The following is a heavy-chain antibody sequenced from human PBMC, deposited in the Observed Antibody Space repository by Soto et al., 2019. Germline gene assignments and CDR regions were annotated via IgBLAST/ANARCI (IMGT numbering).Heavy chain of an antibody. V-gene: IGHV3-7*01. CDR3: ARDPLSSGVVATIWDY. CDR1: GFNFSTSP. J-gene: IGHJ4*02. Sequence: EGSLRLSCAHSGFNFSTSPMSWFRPAPGKAQEWVANIKQDGSETYYVDSVKGRFTTSRDNAKNSLYLQMNSLRAEDTAVYYCARDPLSSGVVATIWDYWGQGT. CDR2: IKQDGSET. D-gene: IGHD5-12*01.